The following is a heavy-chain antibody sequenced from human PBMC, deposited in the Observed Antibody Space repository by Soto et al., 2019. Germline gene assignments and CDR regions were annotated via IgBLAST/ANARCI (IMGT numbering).Heavy chain of an antibody. J-gene: IGHJ5*02. V-gene: IGHV1-18*01. CDR2: ISAYNGNT. D-gene: IGHD6-6*01. Sequence: GASVKVSCKASGYTFTSYGISWVRQAPGQGLEWMGWISAYNGNTNYAQKLQGRVTMTTDTSTSTAYMELRSLRSDDTAVYYCARARAASPQDGWFDPWGQGTLVTVSS. CDR1: GYTFTSYG. CDR3: ARARAASPQDGWFDP.